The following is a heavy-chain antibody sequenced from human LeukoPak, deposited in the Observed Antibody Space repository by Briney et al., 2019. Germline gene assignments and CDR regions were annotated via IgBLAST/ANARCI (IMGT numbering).Heavy chain of an antibody. D-gene: IGHD6-13*01. CDR1: GFTFSSYA. Sequence: GGSLRLSCAASGFTFSSYAMSWVRQAPGKGLEWVSAISGSSSYIYYADSVKGRFTISRDNAKNSLYLQMNSLRAEDTAVYYCAKFIAAPFYFDYWGQGTLVTVSA. J-gene: IGHJ4*02. CDR2: ISGSSSYI. CDR3: AKFIAAPFYFDY. V-gene: IGHV3-21*01.